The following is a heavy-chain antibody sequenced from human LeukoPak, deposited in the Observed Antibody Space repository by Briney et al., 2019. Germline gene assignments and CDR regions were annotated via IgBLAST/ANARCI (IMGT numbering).Heavy chain of an antibody. CDR1: GFTFSSYW. D-gene: IGHD3-10*01. Sequence: GGSLRLSCAASGFTFSSYWMHWVRQVPGKGLVWVSRINSDGSSTSYADSVKGRFTISRDNAKNTLYVQMNSPRAEDTAVYYCSTGSGHAFDIWGRGTMVTVSS. CDR2: INSDGSST. J-gene: IGHJ3*02. V-gene: IGHV3-74*01. CDR3: STGSGHAFDI.